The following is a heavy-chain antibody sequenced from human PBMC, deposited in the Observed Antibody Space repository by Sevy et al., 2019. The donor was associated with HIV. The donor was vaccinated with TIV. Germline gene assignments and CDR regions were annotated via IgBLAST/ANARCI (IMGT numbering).Heavy chain of an antibody. V-gene: IGHV3-49*03. J-gene: IGHJ4*02. CDR1: GFTFGDYA. CDR2: IRSKAYGGTT. CDR3: TRSPVMVRGVISFFDY. Sequence: GGSLRLSCTASGFTFGDYAMSWFRQAPGKGLEWVGFIRSKAYGGTTEYAASVKGRFTISRDDSKSIAYLQMNSLKTEDTAVYYCTRSPVMVRGVISFFDYWGQGTLVTVSS. D-gene: IGHD3-10*01.